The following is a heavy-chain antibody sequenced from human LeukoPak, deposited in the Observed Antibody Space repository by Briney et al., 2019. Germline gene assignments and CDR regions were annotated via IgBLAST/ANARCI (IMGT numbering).Heavy chain of an antibody. D-gene: IGHD3-22*01. CDR1: GYTFTGYY. CDR2: INPNSGGT. CDR3: ARWGYYYDSSGYYRRSNYFDY. Sequence: GASVKVSCKASGYTFTGYYMHWVRQAPGQGLEWMGWINPNSGGTNYAQKFQGRVTMTRDTSISTAYMELSRLRSDDTAVHYCARWGYYYDSSGYYRRSNYFDYWGQGTLVTVSS. V-gene: IGHV1-2*02. J-gene: IGHJ4*02.